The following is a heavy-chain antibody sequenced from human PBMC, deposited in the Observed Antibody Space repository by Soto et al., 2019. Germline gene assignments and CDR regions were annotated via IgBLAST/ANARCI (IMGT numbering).Heavy chain of an antibody. CDR1: GFTFTSSA. CDR2: IVVGSGNT. V-gene: IGHV1-58*01. J-gene: IGHJ4*02. CDR3: ARESEDLTSNFDY. Sequence: GASVNVSCKASGFTFTSSAVQRVRQARGQRLEWIGWIVVGSGNTNYAQKFQERVTITRDMSTSTAYMEMNSLRAEDTAVYYCARESEDLTSNFDYWGQGTLVTVSS.